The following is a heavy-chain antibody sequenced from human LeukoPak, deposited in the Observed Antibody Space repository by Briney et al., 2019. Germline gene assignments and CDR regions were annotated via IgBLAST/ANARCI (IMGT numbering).Heavy chain of an antibody. CDR1: GFTFSSYA. CDR3: ARASYCGGDCYLTAFDI. V-gene: IGHV3-30-3*01. Sequence: GRSLRLSCAASGFTFSSYAMHWVRQAPGKGLEWVAVISYDGSNKYYADSVKGRFTISRDNSKNTLYLQMNSLRAEDTAVYYCARASYCGGDCYLTAFDIWGQGTMVTVSS. J-gene: IGHJ3*02. CDR2: ISYDGSNK. D-gene: IGHD2-21*01.